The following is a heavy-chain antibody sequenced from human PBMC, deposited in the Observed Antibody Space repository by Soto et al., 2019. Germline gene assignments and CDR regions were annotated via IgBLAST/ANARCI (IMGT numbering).Heavy chain of an antibody. V-gene: IGHV4-39*01. CDR2: IYYSGST. D-gene: IGHD4-17*01. CDR3: ARLGDYTPTVYYYYGMDV. CDR1: GGSISSSSYY. J-gene: IGHJ6*02. Sequence: SETLSLTCTVSGGSISSSSYYWGWIRQPPGKGLEWIGSIYYSGSTYYNPSLKSRVTISVDTSKNQFSLKLSSVTAADTAVYYCARLGDYTPTVYYYYGMDVWGQGTTVTVSS.